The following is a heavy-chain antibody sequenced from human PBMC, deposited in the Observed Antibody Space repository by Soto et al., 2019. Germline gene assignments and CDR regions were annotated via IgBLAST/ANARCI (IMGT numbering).Heavy chain of an antibody. CDR2: IKQDGSEK. CDR3: ARDRTTTHRVSVIDY. V-gene: IGHV3-7*01. J-gene: IGHJ4*02. CDR1: GFTFSSYW. D-gene: IGHD4-17*01. Sequence: GGSLRLSCAASGFTFSSYWMSWVRQAPGKGLEWVANIKQDGSEKYYVDSVKGRFTISRDNAKNSLYLQMNSLRAEDTAVYYCARDRTTTHRVSVIDYWGQGTLVTVSS.